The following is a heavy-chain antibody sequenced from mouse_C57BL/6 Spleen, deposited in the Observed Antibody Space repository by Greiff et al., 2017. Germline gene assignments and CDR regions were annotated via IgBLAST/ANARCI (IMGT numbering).Heavy chain of an antibody. J-gene: IGHJ2*01. CDR3: ARGRELSNYFDY. CDR2: IYPGDGDT. CDR1: GYAFSSYW. Sequence: QVQLQQSGAELVKPGASVKISCKASGYAFSSYWMNWVKQRPGKGLEWIGQIYPGDGDTNYNGKFKGKATLTADKSSSTAYMQLSSLTSEDSAVYFCARGRELSNYFDYWGQGTTLTVSS. D-gene: IGHD4-1*01. V-gene: IGHV1-80*01.